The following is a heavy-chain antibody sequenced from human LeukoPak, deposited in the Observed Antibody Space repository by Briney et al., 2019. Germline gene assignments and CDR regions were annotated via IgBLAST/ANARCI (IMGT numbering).Heavy chain of an antibody. Sequence: SETLSLTCAVYGGSFSGYYWSWIRQPPGKGLEWIGEINHSGSTNYNPSLKSRVTISVDTSKNQFPLKLSSVTAADTAVYYCARCWNAYFDYWGQGTLVTVSS. CDR3: ARCWNAYFDY. D-gene: IGHD1-1*01. V-gene: IGHV4-34*01. J-gene: IGHJ4*02. CDR1: GGSFSGYY. CDR2: INHSGST.